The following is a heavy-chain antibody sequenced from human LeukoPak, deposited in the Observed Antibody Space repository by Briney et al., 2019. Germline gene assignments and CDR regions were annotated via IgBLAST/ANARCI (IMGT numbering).Heavy chain of an antibody. Sequence: ASLKVSCKASGYTFTSYATRWVRQTTRQRLEWMGWINAGNGNTKYSQKFQGRVTITRDTSASTAYMELSSLRSEDTFFFSSRRRHTRSNWGQGTLVTVSS. D-gene: IGHD2-21*01. V-gene: IGHV1-3*01. CDR2: INAGNGNT. CDR1: GYTFTSYA. J-gene: IGHJ4*02. CDR3: RRRHTRSN.